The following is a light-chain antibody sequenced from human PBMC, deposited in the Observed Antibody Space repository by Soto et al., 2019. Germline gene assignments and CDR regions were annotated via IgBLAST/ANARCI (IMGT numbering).Light chain of an antibody. V-gene: IGLV2-14*03. J-gene: IGLJ1*01. CDR3: CSYASSTLYV. CDR1: SSDVGGYNF. CDR2: DVT. Sequence: QSVLTQPASLSGSHGQSITISCTGTSSDVGGYNFVSWYQQLPGNAPKLLIHDVTLRPSGVSDRFSGSKSGTTASLTISGLQAGDEADYYCCSYASSTLYVFGTGTKVTVL.